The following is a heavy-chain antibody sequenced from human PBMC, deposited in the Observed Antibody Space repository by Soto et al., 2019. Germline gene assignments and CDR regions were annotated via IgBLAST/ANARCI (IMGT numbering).Heavy chain of an antibody. CDR1: GGSISSYY. CDR2: IYYSGST. J-gene: IGHJ6*03. V-gene: IGHV4-59*01. D-gene: IGHD3-10*01. CDR3: AREPGSHYYYYMDV. Sequence: SETLSLTCTVSGGSISSYYCSWIRQPPGKGLEWIGYIYYSGSTNYNPSLKSRVTISVDTSKNQFSLKLSSVTAAGTAVYYCAREPGSHYYYYMDVWGKGTTVTVS.